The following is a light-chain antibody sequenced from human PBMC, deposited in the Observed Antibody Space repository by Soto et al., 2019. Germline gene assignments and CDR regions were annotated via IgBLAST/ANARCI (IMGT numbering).Light chain of an antibody. CDR3: QQGNSFPLT. Sequence: DIQMTQSPSSVSASVGDRVTITCRASQDISRWLTWYQQTPGKAPKLLIYTASTLQSGVPSRFSGSGSGTDFTLNISSLQPEDFATYYCQQGNSFPLTFGGGTKVEIK. CDR1: QDISRW. CDR2: TAS. V-gene: IGKV1-12*01. J-gene: IGKJ4*01.